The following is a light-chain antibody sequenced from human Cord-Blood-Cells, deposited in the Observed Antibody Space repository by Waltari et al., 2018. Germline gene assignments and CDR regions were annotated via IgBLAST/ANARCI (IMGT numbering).Light chain of an antibody. Sequence: DIQMTQSPSTLSASVGATVTITCRASQSISTWLAWYQQKPGKAPKLLIYKASSLARGAPSRFSGSGSGTEFTLTISSLQADDVATYYCQQYNSYPLTFGEGTKVEIK. CDR3: QQYNSYPLT. J-gene: IGKJ1*01. CDR1: QSISTW. CDR2: KAS. V-gene: IGKV1-5*03.